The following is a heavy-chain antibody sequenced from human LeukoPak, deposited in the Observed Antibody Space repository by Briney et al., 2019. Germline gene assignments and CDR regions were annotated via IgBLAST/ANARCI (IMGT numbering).Heavy chain of an antibody. CDR3: AKDGAWLRFDD. V-gene: IGHV3-23*01. D-gene: IGHD5-12*01. Sequence: PGGSLRLSCAASGFTFSSSGMHWVRQAPGKGLEWVSGISPGGGPTYYADSVKGRFTISRDDPKNTLYLQMENLRAEDTAVYYCAKDGAWLRFDDWGQGILVTVSS. CDR2: ISPGGGPT. J-gene: IGHJ4*02. CDR1: GFTFSSSG.